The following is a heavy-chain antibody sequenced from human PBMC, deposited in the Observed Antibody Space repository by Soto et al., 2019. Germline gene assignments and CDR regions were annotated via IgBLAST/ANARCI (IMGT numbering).Heavy chain of an antibody. CDR3: ARDSGKGAYFDY. CDR2: IRNKANSYTT. Sequence: EVQLVESGGGLVQPGGSQRLSCAASGFTFSDHYMDWVRQAPGKGLEWVGRIRNKANSYTTDYAASVKGTFTISRDDSKDSLYLKMNSLKTEDTAIYYCARDSGKGAYFDYWGHGTLATVSS. D-gene: IGHD1-26*01. CDR1: GFTFSDHY. V-gene: IGHV3-72*01. J-gene: IGHJ4*01.